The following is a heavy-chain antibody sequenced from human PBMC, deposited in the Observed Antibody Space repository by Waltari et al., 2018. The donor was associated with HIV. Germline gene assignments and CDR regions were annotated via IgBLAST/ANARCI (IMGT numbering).Heavy chain of an antibody. CDR2: ISSTSRYI. V-gene: IGHV3-21*01. CDR3: ARDLGGYCSGTSCYGPWADY. J-gene: IGHJ4*02. Sequence: EVQLVESGGGLVKPGGSLRLSCAASGFSFSSHNMNWVRQAPGKGLAWVSFISSTSRYIYYADSVRGRFTISRDNAKNSLYLQMNSLTAEDTAVYYCARDLGGYCSGTSCYGPWADYWGQGTLVTVSS. CDR1: GFSFSSHN. D-gene: IGHD2-2*01.